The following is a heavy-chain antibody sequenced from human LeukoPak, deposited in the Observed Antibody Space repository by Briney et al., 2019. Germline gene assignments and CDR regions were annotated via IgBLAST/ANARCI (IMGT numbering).Heavy chain of an antibody. CDR3: ARDLPFDP. D-gene: IGHD5/OR15-5a*01. CDR2: IYYSGST. V-gene: IGHV4-59*01. Sequence: SETLSLTCTVSGGSISSYYWSWIRQPPGKGLEWIGYIYYSGSTNYNPSLKSRVTISVDTSKNQFSLKLSSVTAADTAVYYCARDLPFDPWGQGTLVTVSS. CDR1: GGSISSYY. J-gene: IGHJ5*02.